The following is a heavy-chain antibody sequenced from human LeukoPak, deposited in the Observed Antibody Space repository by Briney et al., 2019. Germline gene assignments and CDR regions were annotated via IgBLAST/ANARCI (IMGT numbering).Heavy chain of an antibody. CDR1: GYSISSGYY. CDR3: AREYGIVRYWFDP. CDR2: IYHSGST. V-gene: IGHV4-38-2*02. D-gene: IGHD2-21*01. Sequence: SETLSLTCAVSGYSISSGYYRGWLRQPPGKGLEWIGSIYHSGSTYYNPSLKSRVTISVDTSKNQFSLKLSSVTAADTAVYYCAREYGIVRYWFDPWGQGTLVTVSS. J-gene: IGHJ5*02.